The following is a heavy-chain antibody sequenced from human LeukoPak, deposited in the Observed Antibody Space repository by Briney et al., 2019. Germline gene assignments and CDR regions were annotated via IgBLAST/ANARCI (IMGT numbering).Heavy chain of an antibody. CDR1: GGSISSSSYY. J-gene: IGHJ4*02. CDR2: IYYSGST. Sequence: PSETLSLTCTVSGGSISSSSYYWGWIRQPPGKGLEWIGSIYYSGSTYYNPSLKSRATISVDTSKNQFSLKLSSVTGADTAVYYCARRAVTTTANVIDYWGQGTLVTVSS. D-gene: IGHD4-17*01. V-gene: IGHV4-39*01. CDR3: ARRAVTTTANVIDY.